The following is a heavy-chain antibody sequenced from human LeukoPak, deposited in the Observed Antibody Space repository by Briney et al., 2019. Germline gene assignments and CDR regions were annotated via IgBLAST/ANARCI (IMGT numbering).Heavy chain of an antibody. Sequence: GGTLRLSCAASGFTFSNYGMSWIRQAPGKGLVWVSRINSDGSSTSYADSVKGRFTISRDNAKNTLYLQMNSLRAEDTAVYYCARDTMVRGVANYYMDVWGKGTTVTISS. CDR1: GFTFSNYG. CDR3: ARDTMVRGVANYYMDV. V-gene: IGHV3-74*01. D-gene: IGHD3-10*01. J-gene: IGHJ6*03. CDR2: INSDGSST.